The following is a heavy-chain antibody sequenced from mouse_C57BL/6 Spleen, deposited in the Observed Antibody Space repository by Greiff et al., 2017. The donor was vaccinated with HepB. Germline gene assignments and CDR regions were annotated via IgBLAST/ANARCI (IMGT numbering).Heavy chain of an antibody. CDR2: INPNNGGT. Sequence: VQLQQSGPELVKPGASVKMSCKASGYTFTDYNMHWVKQSHGKSLEWIGYINPNNGGTSYNQKFKGKATLTVNKSSSTAYMELRSLTSEDSAVYYCARRGFPGSSYRWYFDVWGTGTTVTVSS. CDR1: GYTFTDYN. D-gene: IGHD1-1*01. J-gene: IGHJ1*03. V-gene: IGHV1-22*01. CDR3: ARRGFPGSSYRWYFDV.